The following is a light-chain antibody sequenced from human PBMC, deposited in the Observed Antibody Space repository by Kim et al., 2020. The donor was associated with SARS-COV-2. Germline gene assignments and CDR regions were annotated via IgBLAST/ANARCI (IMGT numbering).Light chain of an antibody. J-gene: IGLJ1*01. CDR1: RSDVGGYNC. V-gene: IGLV2-11*01. CDR2: DVS. CDR3: CSYAGSYTYV. Sequence: GQSVTISCTGTRSDVGGYNCVSWYQQHPGKAPKLMIYDVSKRPSGVPDRFSFSKSGNTASLTISGLQAEDEADYYCCSYAGSYTYVFGTGTKVTVL.